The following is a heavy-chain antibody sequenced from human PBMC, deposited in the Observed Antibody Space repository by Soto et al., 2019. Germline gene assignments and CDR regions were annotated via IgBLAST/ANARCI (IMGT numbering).Heavy chain of an antibody. CDR1: GGTFSSYA. CDR2: IIPIFGTA. D-gene: IGHD2-15*01. V-gene: IGHV1-69*13. Sequence: SVKVSCKASGGTFSSYAISWVRQAPGQGLEWMGGIIPIFGTANYAQKFQGRVTITADESTSTAYTELSSLRSEDTAVYYCARGYCSGGSCSRSYYYGMDVWGQGTTVTVSS. J-gene: IGHJ6*02. CDR3: ARGYCSGGSCSRSYYYGMDV.